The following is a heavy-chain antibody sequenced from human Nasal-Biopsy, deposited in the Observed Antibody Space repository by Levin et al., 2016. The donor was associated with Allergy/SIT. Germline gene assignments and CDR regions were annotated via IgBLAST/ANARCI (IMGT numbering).Heavy chain of an antibody. D-gene: IGHD7-27*01. CDR3: ARINGDSWTAGGKVFSDY. CDR2: IDSTSNYI. CDR1: GFTFSSYS. V-gene: IGHV3-21*01. J-gene: IGHJ4*02. Sequence: GESLKISCGASGFTFSSYSMNWVRQAPGKGLDWVSSIDSTSNYIYYADAVQGRFTISRDNANNLLYLQMNSLRAEDTAIYYCARINGDSWTAGGKVFSDYWGQGTLLTVSS.